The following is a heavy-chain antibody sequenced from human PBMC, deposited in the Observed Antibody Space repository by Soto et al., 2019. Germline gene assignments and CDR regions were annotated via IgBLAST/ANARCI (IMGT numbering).Heavy chain of an antibody. CDR2: IYYGGRT. J-gene: IGHJ3*01. CDR3: ARFGAIAAEK. CDR1: GGSISSRRYY. V-gene: IGHV4-39*01. Sequence: QLQLQESGPGLVKPSETLSLTCTVSGGSISSRRYYWGWIRQPPGKGLEWIGSIYYGGRTYYEPSLMSGVTTSLDTSKKQLALKLGSVTAADTAVYDCARFGAIAAEKGGQGTMVTVSS. D-gene: IGHD3-16*01.